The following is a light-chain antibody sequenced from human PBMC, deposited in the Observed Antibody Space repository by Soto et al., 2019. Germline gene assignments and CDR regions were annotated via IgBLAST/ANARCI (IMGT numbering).Light chain of an antibody. CDR1: QDISNY. Sequence: DIQMTQSPSSLSASVGDRVTITCQASQDISNYLNWYQQKPGKAPKLLIYDASNLETGVPSRFSGSGSATDFTFAVSSLQPEDIATYYCQQYDNLPMYTVRQRTKLEIK. V-gene: IGKV1-33*01. CDR3: QQYDNLPMYT. CDR2: DAS. J-gene: IGKJ2*01.